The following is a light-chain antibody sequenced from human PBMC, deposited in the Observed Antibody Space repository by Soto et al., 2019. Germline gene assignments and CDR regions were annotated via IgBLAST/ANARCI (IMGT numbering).Light chain of an antibody. V-gene: IGLV1-40*01. CDR2: GNS. J-gene: IGLJ1*01. CDR1: SSNIGAGYD. Sequence: QAVVTQPPSVSGAPGQRVTISCTGSSSNIGAGYDVHWYQQLPGTAPKLLIYGNSNRPSGVPDRFSGSKSGTSASLAITGLQAEDEADYSCQSYDRSLSGSRVFGTGTKVTVL. CDR3: QSYDRSLSGSRV.